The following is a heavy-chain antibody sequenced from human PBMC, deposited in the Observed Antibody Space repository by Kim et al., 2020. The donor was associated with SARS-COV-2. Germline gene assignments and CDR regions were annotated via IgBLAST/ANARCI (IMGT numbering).Heavy chain of an antibody. CDR2: GKEK. Sequence: GKEKSYVDSVKGRFAISRDNAKNSLFLQMNALRAEDTAVYYCAIGRDGSAWGQGTLVTVSS. CDR3: AIGRDGSA. D-gene: IGHD3-22*01. J-gene: IGHJ5*02. V-gene: IGHV3-7*01.